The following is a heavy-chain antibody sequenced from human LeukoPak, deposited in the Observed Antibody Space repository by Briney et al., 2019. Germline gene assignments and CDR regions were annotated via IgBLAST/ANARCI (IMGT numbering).Heavy chain of an antibody. V-gene: IGHV3-21*01. J-gene: IGHJ4*02. Sequence: GGSLRLSCAAFEFIFSSYKMNWVRQAPGKGLEWVASISRNGDYIFYADSVKGRFTISRDNAKSSVFLQMNNLRAEDTAVYYCARGSYYSDSSGSTFDYWGQGSLVTVSS. D-gene: IGHD3-22*01. CDR3: ARGSYYSDSSGSTFDY. CDR2: ISRNGDYI. CDR1: EFIFSSYK.